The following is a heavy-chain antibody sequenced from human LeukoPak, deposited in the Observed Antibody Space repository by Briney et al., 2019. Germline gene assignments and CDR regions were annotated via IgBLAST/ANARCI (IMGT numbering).Heavy chain of an antibody. D-gene: IGHD2-2*01. V-gene: IGHV3-48*01. CDR1: GFTFSSYS. Sequence: PGGSLRLSCAASGFTFSSYSMDWVRQAPGKGLEWVSYISSSSSTIYYADSVKGRSTISRDNAKNSLYLQMNSLRAEDTAVYYCARDSQDIVVVPALFDYWGQGTLVTVSS. CDR3: ARDSQDIVVVPALFDY. CDR2: ISSSSSTI. J-gene: IGHJ4*02.